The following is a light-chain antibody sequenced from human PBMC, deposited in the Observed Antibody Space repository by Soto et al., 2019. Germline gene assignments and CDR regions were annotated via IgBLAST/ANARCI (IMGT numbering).Light chain of an antibody. CDR1: QSISSSF. Sequence: DIVLTHSPGTLSLSPGQRSTLSCRASQSISSSFLALYQQKPGQAPRLLIYGASSRATGIPDRFSGSGSGTDFTLTISRLEPEDFAVYYCQQCGSSPETFGQGTKVDIK. CDR3: QQCGSSPET. V-gene: IGKV3-20*01. J-gene: IGKJ1*01. CDR2: GAS.